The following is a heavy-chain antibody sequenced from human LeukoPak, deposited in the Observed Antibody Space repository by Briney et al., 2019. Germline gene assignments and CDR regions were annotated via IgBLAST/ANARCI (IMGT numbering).Heavy chain of an antibody. Sequence: SETLSLTCSVSGGSISSRSYYWGWVRQPPGKGLEWIESTYYTGSTYYNPSLRSRVSISGDTSKNQVSLKVNSVTAADTAVYYCARLGAAPGPPHYFYYGMDVWGQGTTVTVSS. CDR1: GGSISSRSYY. D-gene: IGHD6-13*01. J-gene: IGHJ6*02. V-gene: IGHV4-39*01. CDR3: ARLGAAPGPPHYFYYGMDV. CDR2: TYYTGST.